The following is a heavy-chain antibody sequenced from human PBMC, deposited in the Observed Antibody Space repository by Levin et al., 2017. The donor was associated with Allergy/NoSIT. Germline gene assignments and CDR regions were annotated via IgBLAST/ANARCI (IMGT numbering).Heavy chain of an antibody. CDR2: INPNSGGT. V-gene: IGHV1-2*02. CDR1: GYTFTDHY. Sequence: ASVKVSCEAAGYTFTDHYMHWVRQAPGQGLEWMGWINPNSGGTNYAQKFQGRVTMTRDTSISTAYMELSRLRSDDTAVYYCASAYSSSPNDYWGQGTLVTVSS. CDR3: ASAYSSSPNDY. J-gene: IGHJ4*02. D-gene: IGHD6-6*01.